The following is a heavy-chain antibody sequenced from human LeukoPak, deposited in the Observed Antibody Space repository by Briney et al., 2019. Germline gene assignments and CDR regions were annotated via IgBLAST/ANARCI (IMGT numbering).Heavy chain of an antibody. D-gene: IGHD6-6*01. V-gene: IGHV1-18*01. J-gene: IGHJ1*01. CDR1: GYTFTSYG. CDR3: ARGLAARPVTYFQH. Sequence: ASVKVSCKASGYTFTSYGISWVRQAPGQGLEGMGWISAYNGNTNYAQRLQGRATMTTDPSTSTAYMELRSLRSDDTAVYYCARGLAARPVTYFQHWGQGTLVTVSS. CDR2: ISAYNGNT.